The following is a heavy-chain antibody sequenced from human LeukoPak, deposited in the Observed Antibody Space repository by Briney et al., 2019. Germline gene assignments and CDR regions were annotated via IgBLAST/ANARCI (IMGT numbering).Heavy chain of an antibody. Sequence: GGSLRLSCAASGFTFSSYAMSWVRQAPGEGLEWVSAISGSGGSTYYADSVKGRFTISRDSSKNTLYLQMNSLRAEDTAVYYCAKDGDRGTSFYYYYMDVWGKGTTVTVSS. CDR2: ISGSGGST. V-gene: IGHV3-23*01. CDR3: AKDGDRGTSFYYYYMDV. J-gene: IGHJ6*03. CDR1: GFTFSSYA. D-gene: IGHD3-16*01.